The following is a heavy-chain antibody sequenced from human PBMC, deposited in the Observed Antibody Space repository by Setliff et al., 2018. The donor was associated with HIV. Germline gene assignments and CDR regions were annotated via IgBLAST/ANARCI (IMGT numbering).Heavy chain of an antibody. CDR1: GYTFSAYY. CDR2: MNPNSGYS. D-gene: IGHD5-12*01. CDR3: ARGGYDFRGLDY. Sequence: ASVKVSCKTSGYTFSAYYMHWVRQAPGQGLEWVGWMNPNSGYSTSAQKFQGRVLMSRDTSINTAYMELTRLRSDDTAVFYCARGGYDFRGLDYWGQGTLVTVSS. J-gene: IGHJ4*02. V-gene: IGHV1-2*02.